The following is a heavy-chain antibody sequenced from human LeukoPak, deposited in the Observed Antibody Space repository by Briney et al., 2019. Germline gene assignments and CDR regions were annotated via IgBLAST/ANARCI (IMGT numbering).Heavy chain of an antibody. J-gene: IGHJ4*02. Sequence: GGSLRLSCAASGFTFSSYGMHWVRQAPGKGLEWVAVISYDGSNKYYADSVKGRFTISRDNSKNTLYLQMNSLRAEDTAVYYCARDYWNTMVRGVPGYWGQGTLVTVSS. V-gene: IGHV3-30*03. D-gene: IGHD3-10*01. CDR3: ARDYWNTMVRGVPGY. CDR2: ISYDGSNK. CDR1: GFTFSSYG.